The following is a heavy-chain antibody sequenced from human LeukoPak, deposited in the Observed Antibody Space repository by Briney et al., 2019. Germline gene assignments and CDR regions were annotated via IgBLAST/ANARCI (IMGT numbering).Heavy chain of an antibody. D-gene: IGHD4-23*01. CDR1: GYTFTGYY. Sequence: ASVRVSCKASGYTFTGYYMHWVRQAPGQGLEWMGWINPNSGGTNYAQKFQGRVTMTRDTSISTAYMELSRLRSDDTAVYYCARELPSYDYGGTVFDYWGQGTLVTVSS. V-gene: IGHV1-2*02. CDR2: INPNSGGT. J-gene: IGHJ4*02. CDR3: ARELPSYDYGGTVFDY.